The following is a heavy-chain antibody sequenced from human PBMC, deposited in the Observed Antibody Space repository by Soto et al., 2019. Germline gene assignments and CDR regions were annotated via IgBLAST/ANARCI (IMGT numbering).Heavy chain of an antibody. CDR3: AKDMGYSYGYGFDY. V-gene: IGHV3-9*01. CDR1: GFTFDDYA. CDR2: ISWNSGSI. J-gene: IGHJ4*02. Sequence: EVQLVESGGGLVQPGRSLRPSCAASGFTFDDYAMHWVRQAPGKGLEWVSGISWNSGSIGYADSVKGRFTISRDNAKNSLYLQMNSLRAEDTALYYCAKDMGYSYGYGFDYWGQGTLVTVSS. D-gene: IGHD5-18*01.